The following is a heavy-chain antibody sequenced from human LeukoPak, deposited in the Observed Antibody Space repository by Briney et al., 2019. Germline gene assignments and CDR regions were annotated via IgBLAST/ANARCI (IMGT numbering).Heavy chain of an antibody. V-gene: IGHV3-48*02. Sequence: GGSLRLSCAASGFTFSSYNMNWVRQAPGKGLEWVSYISSSSSTTNYADSLKGRFTISRDNAKNSLYLQMNSLRDEDTAVYYCARGLPFYSSGWYFEYWGQGTLVTVSS. CDR1: GFTFSSYN. J-gene: IGHJ4*02. D-gene: IGHD6-19*01. CDR3: ARGLPFYSSGWYFEY. CDR2: ISSSSSTT.